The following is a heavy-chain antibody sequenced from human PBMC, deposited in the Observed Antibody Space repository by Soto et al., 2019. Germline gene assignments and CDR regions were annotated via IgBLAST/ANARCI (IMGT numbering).Heavy chain of an antibody. CDR2: MNPNSGNT. J-gene: IGHJ4*02. D-gene: IGHD4-17*01. CDR3: ARTLYGDNVDY. Sequence: GASVKVSCKNSGGTLSSYASRWVRQAPGQGLEWMGWMNPNSGNTGYAQKFQGRVTMTRNTSISTAYMELSSLRSEDTAVYYCARTLYGDNVDYWGQGTLVTVSS. V-gene: IGHV1-8*02. CDR1: GGTLSSYA.